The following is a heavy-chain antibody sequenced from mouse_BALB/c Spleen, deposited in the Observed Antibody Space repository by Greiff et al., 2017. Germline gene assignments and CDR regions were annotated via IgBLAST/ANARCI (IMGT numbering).Heavy chain of an antibody. CDR2: ISTYYGNT. CDR1: GYTFTDYA. V-gene: IGHV1-67*01. J-gene: IGHJ3*01. Sequence: VQLVESGPELVRPGVSVKISCKGSGYTFTDYAMHWVQQSHAKSLEWIGVISTYYGNTNYNQKFKGKATMTVDKSSRTAYMELARLTSEDSAIYYCAREDYYGSSYAWFAYWGQGTLVTVSA. CDR3: AREDYYGSSYAWFAY. D-gene: IGHD1-1*01.